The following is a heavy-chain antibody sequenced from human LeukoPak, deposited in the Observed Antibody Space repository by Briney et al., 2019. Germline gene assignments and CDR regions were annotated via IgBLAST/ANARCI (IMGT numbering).Heavy chain of an antibody. CDR3: TRDSQLEWFYS. CDR1: GDSISRSSYY. V-gene: IGHV4-39*07. J-gene: IGHJ5*01. CDR2: IYYDGST. Sequence: SETLSLTCSVSGDSISRSSYYWDWIRQPPGEGLEWIGTIYYDGSTYHNPSLKSRVTISVDASKNQFSLKLRSVTAADTAVYYCTRDSQLEWFYSWGQGTLVTVSS. D-gene: IGHD3-10*01.